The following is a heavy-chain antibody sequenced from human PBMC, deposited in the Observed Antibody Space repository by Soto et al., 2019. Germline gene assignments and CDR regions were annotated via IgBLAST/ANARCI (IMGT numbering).Heavy chain of an antibody. V-gene: IGHV3-72*01. CDR1: GFTLSDHY. CDR2: SRDKPQGYST. D-gene: IGHD2-15*01. J-gene: IGHJ4*02. Sequence: EVQLVESGGGLVQPGGSLRLSCAGSGFTLSDHYIDWVRQAPGKGLEWVGRSRDKPQGYSTAYAASVKGRFTTSRDESKNSAYLQMNSLKTEDTALYYCAKSGEPGVVAATSFDFWGQGTLVTVSS. CDR3: AKSGEPGVVAATSFDF.